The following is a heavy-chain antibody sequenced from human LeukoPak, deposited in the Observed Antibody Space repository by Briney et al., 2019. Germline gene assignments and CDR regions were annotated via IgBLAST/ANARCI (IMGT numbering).Heavy chain of an antibody. CDR3: ARGGGYAWDY. J-gene: IGHJ4*02. CDR2: ISSISTYR. CDR1: DFTSSTYG. V-gene: IGHV3-21*01. D-gene: IGHD5-12*01. Sequence: GGPLRPSGEPSDFTSSTYGLIWVGKAQGKGPEWVSSISSISTYRHYADAVKGRFTISRDNARNSLYLQMNSLRADDTAVYYCARGGGYAWDYWGQGTLVTVSS.